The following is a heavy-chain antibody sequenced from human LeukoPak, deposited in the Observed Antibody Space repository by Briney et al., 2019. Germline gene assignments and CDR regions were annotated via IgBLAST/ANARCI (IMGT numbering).Heavy chain of an antibody. CDR2: ISYDGSNK. CDR3: AKDSSAYYDFWSGYYYYYYYGMDV. CDR1: GFTFSSYG. J-gene: IGHJ6*02. Sequence: GGSLRLSCAASGFTFSSYGMHWVRQAPGKGLEWVAVISYDGSNKYYADSVKGRFTISRDNSKNTLYLQMNSLRAEDTAVYYCAKDSSAYYDFWSGYYYYYYYGMDVWGQGTTVTVSS. D-gene: IGHD3-3*01. V-gene: IGHV3-30*18.